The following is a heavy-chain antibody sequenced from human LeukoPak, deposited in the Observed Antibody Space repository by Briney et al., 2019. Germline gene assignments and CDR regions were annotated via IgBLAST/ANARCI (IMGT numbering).Heavy chain of an antibody. Sequence: SETLSLTCTVSGGSISSNSYFWGWIRQPPGKGLEWIGSISYSGTTYYSPSLKSRVTIAVDTSKNQFSLRLSSVTAADTAVYYCAQQAMVRGDTLDYWGQGTLVTVSS. J-gene: IGHJ4*02. CDR2: ISYSGTT. D-gene: IGHD3-10*01. CDR1: GGSISSNSYF. CDR3: AQQAMVRGDTLDY. V-gene: IGHV4-39*07.